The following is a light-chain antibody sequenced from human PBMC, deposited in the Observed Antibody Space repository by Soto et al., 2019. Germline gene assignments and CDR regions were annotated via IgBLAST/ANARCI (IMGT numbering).Light chain of an antibody. J-gene: IGLJ1*01. CDR2: EVT. CDR3: RSYAGSSTLYV. V-gene: IGLV2-8*01. CDR1: ASDVGAYNY. Sequence: QSVLPQPPSASGSLGQSVTISCTGTASDVGAYNYVSWYQQHPGKAPKLMIYEVTKRPSGVPDRFSGSKSGNTASLTVSGLQAEDEADYYCRSYAGSSTLYVFGTGTKVTVL.